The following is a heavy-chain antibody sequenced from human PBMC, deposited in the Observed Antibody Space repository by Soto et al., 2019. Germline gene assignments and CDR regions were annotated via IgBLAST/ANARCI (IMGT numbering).Heavy chain of an antibody. D-gene: IGHD6-19*01. CDR2: IHHSGST. J-gene: IGHJ4*02. V-gene: IGHV4-4*02. CDR1: AVSISSGSF. Sequence: QVQLQESGPGLVKPSGTLSLTCAVSAVSISSGSFWGWVRQPPGKGLEWIGDIHHSGSTNYNPSLKXRXTXAXXPSKDPCSLMLNSVTAADTAVYYCARSAGWDAVHSWGQGILVIVSS. CDR3: ARSAGWDAVHS.